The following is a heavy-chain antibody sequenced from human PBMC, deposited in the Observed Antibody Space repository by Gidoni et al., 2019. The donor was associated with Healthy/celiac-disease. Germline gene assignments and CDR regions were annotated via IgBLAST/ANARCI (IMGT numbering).Heavy chain of an antibody. Sequence: EVQLVESGGGLLQPGRSLRPSSPASGFTFDDYAMHWVRQAPGKGLEWVSGISWNSGSIGYADSVKGRFTISRENAKNALYLQMNSLRAEDTALYYCAKDSAYGSGQVLDYWGQGTLVTVSS. V-gene: IGHV3-9*01. CDR3: AKDSAYGSGQVLDY. CDR2: ISWNSGSI. J-gene: IGHJ4*02. CDR1: GFTFDDYA. D-gene: IGHD3-10*01.